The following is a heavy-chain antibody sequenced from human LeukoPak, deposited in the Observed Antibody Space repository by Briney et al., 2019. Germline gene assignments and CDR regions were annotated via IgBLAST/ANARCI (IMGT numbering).Heavy chain of an antibody. D-gene: IGHD3-10*01. CDR1: GYSISRDYY. CDR3: ARYILGGSGNYSYYYYYYMDV. Sequence: PSETLSLTCAVSGYSISRDYYWGWIRQPPGKGLGWIGSFYHSGSTYYKPSLKSRVTISVDTSKNQFSLKLSSVTAADTAVYYCARYILGGSGNYSYYYYYYMDVWGKGTTVTVSS. J-gene: IGHJ6*03. CDR2: FYHSGST. V-gene: IGHV4-38-2*01.